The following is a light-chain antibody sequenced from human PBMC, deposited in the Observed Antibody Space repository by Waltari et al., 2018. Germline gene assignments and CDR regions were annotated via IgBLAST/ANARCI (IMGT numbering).Light chain of an antibody. Sequence: DIQMTQSPSSLSASVGDRVTITCRASQSISIYLNWYQQKPGKAPKPLIYSASSLQSGVPSRFSGSGSGTDFTLTISSLQPEAFATYYCQKSSSTPPWTFGQGTKVEIK. V-gene: IGKV1-39*01. CDR3: QKSSSTPPWT. CDR1: QSISIY. J-gene: IGKJ1*01. CDR2: SAS.